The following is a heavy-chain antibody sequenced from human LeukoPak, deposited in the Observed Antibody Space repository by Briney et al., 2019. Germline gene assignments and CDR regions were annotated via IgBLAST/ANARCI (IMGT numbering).Heavy chain of an antibody. J-gene: IGHJ4*02. CDR2: INPNSGGT. Sequence: GASVKVSCKASGYTFTGYYMHWVRQAPGQGLEWMGWINPNSGGTNYAQKFQGRVTMTRDTSISTAYMELSRLRSDDTAVYYRARVPVGRIQPRRVPFDYWGQGTLVTVSS. CDR1: GYTFTGYY. CDR3: ARVPVGRIQPRRVPFDY. D-gene: IGHD5-18*01. V-gene: IGHV1-2*02.